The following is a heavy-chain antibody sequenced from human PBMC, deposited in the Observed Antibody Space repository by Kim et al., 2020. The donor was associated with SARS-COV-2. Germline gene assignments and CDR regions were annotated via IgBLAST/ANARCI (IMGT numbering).Heavy chain of an antibody. J-gene: IGHJ3*02. CDR2: ISVYNGNT. V-gene: IGHV1-18*01. CDR3: ARVGDIRWQAFDI. Sequence: ASVKVSCKASGYSFTSYGISWVRQAPGQGLEWMGCISVYNGNTNYAQKFQDRVTMTTDISTGIAYMDLRSLRSDDTAIYFCARVGDIRWQAFDIWGQGTM. CDR1: GYSFTSYG. D-gene: IGHD2-15*01.